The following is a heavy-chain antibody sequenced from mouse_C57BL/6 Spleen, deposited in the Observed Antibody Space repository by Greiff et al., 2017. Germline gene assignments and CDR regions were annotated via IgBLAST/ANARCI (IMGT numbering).Heavy chain of an antibody. V-gene: IGHV1-52*01. D-gene: IGHD2-5*01. J-gene: IGHJ3*01. CDR1: GYTFTSYR. CDR2: IDPSDSET. Sequence: QVQLQQPGAELVRPGSSVKLSCKASGYTFTSYRMHWVKQRPIQGLEWIGNIDPSDSETHYNQKFKDKATLTVDKSSSTAYMQLSSLTSEDSAVYYCAKDSNFAWFAYWGQGTPVTVSA. CDR3: AKDSNFAWFAY.